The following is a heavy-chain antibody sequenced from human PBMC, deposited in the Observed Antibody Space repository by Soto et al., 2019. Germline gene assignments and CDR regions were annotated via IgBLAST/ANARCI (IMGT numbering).Heavy chain of an antibody. V-gene: IGHV3-33*01. Sequence: QVQLVESGGGVVQPGRSVRLSCAASGFDFSNYGIHWVRRAPGKGLEWVAVIWFEGNDKYYADSVKGRIAVSRDNSKNTLYLQMSSLRAEDTAVYYCARDLYTSSQRYDYYAMDVWGQGTTVTVSS. J-gene: IGHJ6*02. CDR2: IWFEGNDK. CDR1: GFDFSNYG. CDR3: ARDLYTSSQRYDYYAMDV. D-gene: IGHD6-13*01.